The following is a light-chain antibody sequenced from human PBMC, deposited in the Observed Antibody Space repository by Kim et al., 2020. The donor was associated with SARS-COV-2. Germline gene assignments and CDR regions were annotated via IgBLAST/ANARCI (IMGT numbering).Light chain of an antibody. CDR1: SSDVGGYND. CDR2: DVS. CDR3: SSYTSSSTVV. Sequence: GQFSTDPRTVTSSDVGGYNDVSWYQQHPGKAPKLMIYDVSNRPSGVSNRFSGSKSGNTASLTISGLQAEDEADYYCSSYTSSSTVVFGGGTQLTVL. J-gene: IGLJ2*01. V-gene: IGLV2-14*03.